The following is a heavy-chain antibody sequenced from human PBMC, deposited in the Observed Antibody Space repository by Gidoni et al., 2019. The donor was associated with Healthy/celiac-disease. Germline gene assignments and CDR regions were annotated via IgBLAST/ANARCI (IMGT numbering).Heavy chain of an antibody. J-gene: IGHJ4*02. CDR1: GFTFSSYD. CDR2: IGTAGDT. Sequence: EVQLVESGGGLVQPGGSLRLSCAASGFTFSSYDMHWVRQATGKGLEWVSAIGTAGDTYYPGSVKGRFTISRENAKNSLYLQMNSLRAGDTAVYYCARYSSGYGCDYWGQGTLVTVSS. D-gene: IGHD3-22*01. V-gene: IGHV3-13*01. CDR3: ARYSSGYGCDY.